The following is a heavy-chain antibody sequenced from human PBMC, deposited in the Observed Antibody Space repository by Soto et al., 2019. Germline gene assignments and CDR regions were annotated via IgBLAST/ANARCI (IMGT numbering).Heavy chain of an antibody. CDR2: TYYRSKWYN. Sequence: SQTRSRACAISGDGVSSNIAVVNWIRQSPSRGLEWLGMTYYRSKWYNDYVVSVKSRITINPDTSKNQFSLQLNSVTPEDTAVYYCARAGPSISLCGGGSWYYYNG. CDR1: GDGVSSNIAV. V-gene: IGHV6-1*01. D-gene: IGHD3-3*01. CDR3: ARAGPSISLCGGGSWYYYNG. J-gene: IGHJ6*01.